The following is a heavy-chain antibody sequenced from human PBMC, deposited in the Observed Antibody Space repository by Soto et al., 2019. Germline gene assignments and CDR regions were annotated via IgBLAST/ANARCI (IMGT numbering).Heavy chain of an antibody. CDR1: GGSFSGYY. Sequence: SETLSLTCAVYGGSFSGYYWSWIRQPPGKGLEWIGEINHSGSTNYNPSLKSRVTISVDTSKNQFSLKLSSVTAADTAVYYCARGPPQTRHYYMDVWGIGTTVTVSS. J-gene: IGHJ6*03. CDR2: INHSGST. CDR3: ARGPPQTRHYYMDV. V-gene: IGHV4-34*01.